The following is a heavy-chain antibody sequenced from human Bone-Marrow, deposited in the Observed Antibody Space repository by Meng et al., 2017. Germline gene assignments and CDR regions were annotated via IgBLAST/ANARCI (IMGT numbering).Heavy chain of an antibody. V-gene: IGHV3-23*04. CDR1: GFTFSSYA. Sequence: EVVRGVLGGGLVLAGGSVRHACAASGFTFSSYAMSWVRQAPGKGLEWVSASSGSGGSTYYADSVKGRFTISRDNSKNTLYLQMNSLRAEDTAVYYCAKEMAVLDYWGQGTLVTVSS. D-gene: IGHD5-24*01. CDR3: AKEMAVLDY. CDR2: SSGSGGST. J-gene: IGHJ4*02.